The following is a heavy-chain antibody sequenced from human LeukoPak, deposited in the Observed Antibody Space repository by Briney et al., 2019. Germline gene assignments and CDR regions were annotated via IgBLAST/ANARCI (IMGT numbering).Heavy chain of an antibody. CDR3: ARDCSGGSCFGL. D-gene: IGHD2-15*01. CDR2: IYYSGST. Sequence: SETQSLTCTVSGGSISSYYWSWIRQPPGKGLEWIGYIYYSGSTNYNPSLKSRVTISVDTSKNQFSLKLSSVTAADTAVYYCARDCSGGSCFGLWGQGTLVTVSS. J-gene: IGHJ4*02. V-gene: IGHV4-59*01. CDR1: GGSISSYY.